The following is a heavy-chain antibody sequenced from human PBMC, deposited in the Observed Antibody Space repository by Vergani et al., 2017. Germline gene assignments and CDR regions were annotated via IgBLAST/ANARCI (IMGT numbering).Heavy chain of an antibody. CDR1: GGSISSYY. J-gene: IGHJ5*02. D-gene: IGHD3-3*01. CDR3: ARGYYDFWSGYYRYNGFDP. V-gene: IGHV4-59*01. Sequence: QVQLQESGPGLVKPSETLSLTCTVSGGSISSYYWSWIRQPPGTGLEWIGSIYYSGSTNYNPSLKSRVTISVDTAKNQFSLKLSSVTAADTAVYYCARGYYDFWSGYYRYNGFDPWGQGTLVTVSS. CDR2: IYYSGST.